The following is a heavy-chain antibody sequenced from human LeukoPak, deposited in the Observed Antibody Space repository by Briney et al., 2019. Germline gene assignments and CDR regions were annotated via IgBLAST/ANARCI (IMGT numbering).Heavy chain of an antibody. D-gene: IGHD1-14*01. CDR3: ARDAATAGTTDY. J-gene: IGHJ4*02. Sequence: PSETLSLTCTVSGGSISSYYWSWIRQPPGKGLEWIGYIYYSGSTNYNPSLKSRVTISVDTSKNQFSLKLSSVTAADTAVYYCARDAATAGTTDYWGQGTLVTVSS. CDR2: IYYSGST. V-gene: IGHV4-59*12. CDR1: GGSISSYY.